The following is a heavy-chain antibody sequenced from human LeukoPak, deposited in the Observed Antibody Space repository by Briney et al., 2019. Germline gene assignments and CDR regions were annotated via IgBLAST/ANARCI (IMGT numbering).Heavy chain of an antibody. D-gene: IGHD6-13*01. CDR3: ARAERREQQRPHYYYYYYMDV. J-gene: IGHJ6*03. V-gene: IGHV3-48*04. CDR2: ISSSGSTI. Sequence: GGSLRLSCAASGFIFSSYSMNWVRQAPGKGLEWVSYISSSGSTIYYADSVKGRFTISRDNAKNSLYLQMNSLRAEDTAVYYCARAERREQQRPHYYYYYYMDVWGKGTTVTVSS. CDR1: GFIFSSYS.